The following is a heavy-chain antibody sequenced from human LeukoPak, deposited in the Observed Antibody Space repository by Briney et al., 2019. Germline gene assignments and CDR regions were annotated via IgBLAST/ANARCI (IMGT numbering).Heavy chain of an antibody. CDR2: INPSGGST. CDR1: GYTFTSYY. CDR3: ARDLYDILTGYYNGKDY. D-gene: IGHD3-9*01. J-gene: IGHJ4*02. V-gene: IGHV1-46*01. Sequence: ASVKVSCKASGYTFTSYYMHWVRQAPGQGLEWMGIINPSGGSTSYAQKFQGRVTMTRDTSISTAYMELSRLRSDDTAVYYCARDLYDILTGYYNGKDYWGQGTLVTVSS.